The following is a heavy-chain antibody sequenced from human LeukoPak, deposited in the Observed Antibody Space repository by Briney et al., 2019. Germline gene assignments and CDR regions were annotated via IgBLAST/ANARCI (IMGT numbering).Heavy chain of an antibody. V-gene: IGHV3-7*01. D-gene: IGHD6-6*01. Sequence: PGGSLRLSCAASGFTFSSYWMSWVRQAPGKGLEWVANIKQGGSEKYYVDSVKGRFTISRDNAKNSLYLQMNSLRAEDTTVYYCARSGRPPTFYYYYGMDVWGQGTTVTVSS. J-gene: IGHJ6*02. CDR2: IKQGGSEK. CDR1: GFTFSSYW. CDR3: ARSGRPPTFYYYYGMDV.